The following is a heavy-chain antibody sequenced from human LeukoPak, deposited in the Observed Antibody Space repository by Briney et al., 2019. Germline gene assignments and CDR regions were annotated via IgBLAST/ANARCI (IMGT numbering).Heavy chain of an antibody. CDR1: GGTFSSYA. D-gene: IGHD2-2*01. CDR2: IIPIFGTA. V-gene: IGHV1-69*06. CDR3: ARDDCSSTRCYGNY. J-gene: IGHJ4*02. Sequence: ASVKVSCKASGGTFSSYAISWVRQAPGQGLEWMGGIIPIFGTANYAQKFRGRVTITADKSTRTAYMELSSLRSEDTAVYYCARDDCSSTRCYGNYWGQGNLVTVP.